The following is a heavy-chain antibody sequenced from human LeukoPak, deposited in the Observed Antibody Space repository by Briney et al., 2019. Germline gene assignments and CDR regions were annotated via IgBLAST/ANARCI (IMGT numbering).Heavy chain of an antibody. CDR1: GFTFSSYW. D-gene: IGHD5-18*01. V-gene: IGHV3-74*01. J-gene: IGHJ4*02. Sequence: GGSLRLSCAASGFTFSSYWMHWVRHTPGKGLVWVSRIKGDGCSTSYADSVKGRFTISRDNAKNTLYLQMNSLRAEDTAVYYCARDGYSFGHDFDYWGQGTLVTVSS. CDR3: ARDGYSFGHDFDY. CDR2: IKGDGCST.